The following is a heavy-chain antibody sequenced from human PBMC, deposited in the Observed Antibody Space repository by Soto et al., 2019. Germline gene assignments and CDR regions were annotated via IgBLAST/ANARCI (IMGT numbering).Heavy chain of an antibody. D-gene: IGHD6-25*01. CDR1: SGSISTGNW. J-gene: IGHJ4*02. Sequence: QVELQESGPRLVKSSGTLSLTCEVSSGSISTGNWWSWVRQPPGKGLEWLGEIYYTGATNYNPSLTTRVTMTIDKSKDQFSLILPSATAADTAVYYCARVFSSGSGWMYYFDFWGQGILVSVSS. CDR2: IYYTGAT. CDR3: ARVFSSGSGWMYYFDF. V-gene: IGHV4-4*02.